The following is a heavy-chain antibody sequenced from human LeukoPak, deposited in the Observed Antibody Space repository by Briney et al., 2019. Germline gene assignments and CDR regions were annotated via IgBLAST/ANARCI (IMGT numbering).Heavy chain of an antibody. V-gene: IGHV3-23*01. CDR3: ANEAPYFDY. J-gene: IGHJ4*02. CDR2: ISGSGYST. CDR1: GFTFTNYA. Sequence: GGSLRLSCAASGFTFTNYAMAWVRQAPGKGLEWVSVISGSGYSTHYADLVKGRFTISRDNSKNTLYMQLNSLRAEDTAVYYCANEAPYFDYWGQGTLVTVSS.